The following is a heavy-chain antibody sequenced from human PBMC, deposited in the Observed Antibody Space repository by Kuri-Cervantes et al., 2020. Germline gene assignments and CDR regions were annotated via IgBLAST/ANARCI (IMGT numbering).Heavy chain of an antibody. D-gene: IGHD6-6*01. Sequence: GSLRLSCTVSGGSISSSSYYWGWIRQPPGKGLEWIGSISYSGSTYYNSSLKSRVTISVDTSMNQFSLKLTSVIAADTAVFYCARGGRPEYSSSSYAFDIWGQGTMVTVSS. CDR2: ISYSGST. J-gene: IGHJ3*02. V-gene: IGHV4-39*01. CDR1: GGSISSSSYY. CDR3: ARGGRPEYSSSSYAFDI.